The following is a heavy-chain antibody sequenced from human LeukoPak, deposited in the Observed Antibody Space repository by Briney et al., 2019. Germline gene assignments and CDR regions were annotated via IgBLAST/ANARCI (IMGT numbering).Heavy chain of an antibody. CDR2: ISSSGSTI. V-gene: IGHV3-11*04. CDR3: ARDSTLPAARDAFDI. CDR1: GFTFSDYY. D-gene: IGHD2-2*01. J-gene: IGHJ3*02. Sequence: PGGSLRLSCAAPGFTFSDYYMSWIRQAPGKGLEWVSYISSSGSTIYYADSVKGRFTISRDNAKNSLYLQMNSLRAEDTAVYYCARDSTLPAARDAFDIWGQGTMVTVSS.